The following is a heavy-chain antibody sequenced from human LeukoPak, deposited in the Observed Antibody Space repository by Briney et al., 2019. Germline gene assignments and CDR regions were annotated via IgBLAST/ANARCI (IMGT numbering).Heavy chain of an antibody. V-gene: IGHV4-59*01. CDR1: GGSISSYY. CDR2: IYYSGST. D-gene: IGHD1-26*01. Sequence: PSETLSLTCTVSGGSISSYYWSWIRQPPGKGLEWIGYIYYSGSTNYNPSLKSRVTISVDTSKNQFSLKLSSVTAADTAVYYCARGEGLEWELLHYWYFDLWGRGTLVTVSS. CDR3: ARGEGLEWELLHYWYFDL. J-gene: IGHJ2*01.